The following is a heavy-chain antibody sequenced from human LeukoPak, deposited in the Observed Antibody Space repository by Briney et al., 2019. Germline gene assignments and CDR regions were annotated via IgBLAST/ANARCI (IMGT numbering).Heavy chain of an antibody. V-gene: IGHV4-38-2*02. D-gene: IGHD5-24*01. CDR2: IYHSGST. Sequence: SETLSLTFTVSGYSISSGYYWGWIRQPPGKGLEWIGSIYHSGSTYYNPSLKSRVTISVDTSKNQFSLKLSSVTAADTAVYYCARARRDGYNSDYWGQGTLVTVSS. CDR1: GYSISSGYY. J-gene: IGHJ4*02. CDR3: ARARRDGYNSDY.